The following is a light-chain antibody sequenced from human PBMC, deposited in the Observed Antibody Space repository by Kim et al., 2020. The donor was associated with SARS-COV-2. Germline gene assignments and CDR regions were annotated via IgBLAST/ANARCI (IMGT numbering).Light chain of an antibody. CDR3: QQYNNWPPGRT. Sequence: EIVMTQSPATLSVSPGERATLSCRASQSVSSNLAWYQQKPGQAPRLLIYGASTRATAIPARFSGSGSGTEFTLTISSLQSEDFAVYYCQQYNNWPPGRTFGQGTKVDIK. CDR2: GAS. J-gene: IGKJ1*01. V-gene: IGKV3-15*01. CDR1: QSVSSN.